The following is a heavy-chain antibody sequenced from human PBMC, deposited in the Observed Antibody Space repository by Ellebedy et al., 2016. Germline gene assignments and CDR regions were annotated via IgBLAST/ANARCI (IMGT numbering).Heavy chain of an antibody. CDR1: GDSVSSNSGA. J-gene: IGHJ3*02. D-gene: IGHD3-22*01. CDR2: TYSRSNKWFY. Sequence: SQTLSLTCAISGDSVSSNSGAWNWIRQSPSRGLEWLGRTYSRSNKWFYEYEVSVKSRITIKPDTSKNQFSLQLNSVTPEDTAVYYCARESIEVAGDAFDTWGQGTMVTVSS. CDR3: ARESIEVAGDAFDT. V-gene: IGHV6-1*01.